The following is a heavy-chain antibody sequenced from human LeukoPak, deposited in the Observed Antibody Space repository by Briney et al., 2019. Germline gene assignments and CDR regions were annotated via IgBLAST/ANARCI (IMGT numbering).Heavy chain of an antibody. D-gene: IGHD2-15*01. V-gene: IGHV4-59*01. CDR1: GGSISSYY. CDR3: ARASYCSGGSCYWDYYYGMDV. J-gene: IGHJ6*02. Sequence: SETLSLTCTVSGGSISSYYWSWIRQPPGKGLEWIGYIYYSASTNYNPSLKSRVTISVDTSKNQFSLKLSSVTAADTAVYYCARASYCSGGSCYWDYYYGMDVWGQGTTVSVSS. CDR2: IYYSAST.